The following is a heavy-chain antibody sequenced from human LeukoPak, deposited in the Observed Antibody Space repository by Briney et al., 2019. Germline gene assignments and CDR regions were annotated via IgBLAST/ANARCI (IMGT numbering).Heavy chain of an antibody. J-gene: IGHJ4*02. CDR1: GGTFSSYA. D-gene: IGHD1-26*01. Sequence: SVTVSCKASGGTFSSYAISWVRQAPGQGLEWMGGIIPIFGTANYAQKFQGRVTITTDESTSTAYMELSSLRSEDTAVYYCAREGSPGRGSYLYWGQGTLVTVSS. V-gene: IGHV1-69*05. CDR3: AREGSPGRGSYLY. CDR2: IIPIFGTA.